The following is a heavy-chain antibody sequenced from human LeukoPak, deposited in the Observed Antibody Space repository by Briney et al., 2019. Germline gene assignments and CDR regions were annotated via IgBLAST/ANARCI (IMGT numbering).Heavy chain of an antibody. CDR2: ISGSGGST. CDR1: GFTFSCYA. J-gene: IGHJ4*02. V-gene: IGHV3-23*01. CDR3: AKDQPIWFGELLTCDY. D-gene: IGHD3-10*01. Sequence: GGSLRLSCAASGFTFSCYAMSWVRQAPGKGLEWVSAISGSGGSTYYADSVKGRFTISRDNSKNTLYLQMNSLRAEDTAVYYCAKDQPIWFGELLTCDYWGQGTLVTVSS.